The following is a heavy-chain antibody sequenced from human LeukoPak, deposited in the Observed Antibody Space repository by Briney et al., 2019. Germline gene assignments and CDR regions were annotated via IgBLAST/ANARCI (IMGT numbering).Heavy chain of an antibody. CDR2: INPNSGGT. D-gene: IGHD3-10*01. V-gene: IGHV1-2*02. Sequence: ASVKVSXKASGYTFTGYYMHWVRQAPGQGLEWMGWINPNSGGTNYAQKFQGRVTMTRDTSTSTAYMELRSLRSDDTAVYYCARSGPWVLFDYWGQGTLVTVSS. CDR1: GYTFTGYY. CDR3: ARSGPWVLFDY. J-gene: IGHJ4*02.